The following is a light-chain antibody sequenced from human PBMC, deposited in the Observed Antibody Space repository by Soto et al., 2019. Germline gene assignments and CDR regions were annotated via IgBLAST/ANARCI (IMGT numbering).Light chain of an antibody. CDR1: SSNIESNF. Sequence: QSVLTQPPSASGTPGQRVTISCSGSSSNIESNFVYWYQQLPGTAPKVVIYRNDQRPSGVPDRFSASKSGTSASLAISGLRSEDAADYSCAVWDDSLSVVVFGGGTKLTVL. CDR2: RND. J-gene: IGLJ2*01. CDR3: AVWDDSLSVVV. V-gene: IGLV1-47*01.